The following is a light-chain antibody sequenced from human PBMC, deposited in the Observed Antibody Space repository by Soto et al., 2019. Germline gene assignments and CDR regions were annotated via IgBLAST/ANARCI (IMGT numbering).Light chain of an antibody. CDR3: QQYNSYSWT. J-gene: IGKJ1*01. CDR2: DAS. CDR1: QSISSW. Sequence: DIQITQSPSTLSASVGDRVTMTCRASQSISSWLAWYQQKPGKAPKLLIYDASSLESGVPSRFSGSGSGTEFTLTISSLQPDDFATYYCQQYNSYSWTFGQGTKVDIK. V-gene: IGKV1-5*01.